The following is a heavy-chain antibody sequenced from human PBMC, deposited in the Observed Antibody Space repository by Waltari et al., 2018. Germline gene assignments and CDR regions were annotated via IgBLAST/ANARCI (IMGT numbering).Heavy chain of an antibody. J-gene: IGHJ6*02. CDR3: ARDGSYSGYPHYYYYGMDV. CDR1: GGTFSSYA. Sequence: QVQLVQSGAEVKKPGSSVKVSCKASGGTFSSYAISWVRQAPGQGLEWMGRIIPSFGTANYAQKVQGRVTITADKSTSTAYMELSSLRSEDTAVYYCARDGSYSGYPHYYYYGMDVWGQGTTVTVSS. V-gene: IGHV1-69*08. CDR2: IIPSFGTA. D-gene: IGHD5-12*01.